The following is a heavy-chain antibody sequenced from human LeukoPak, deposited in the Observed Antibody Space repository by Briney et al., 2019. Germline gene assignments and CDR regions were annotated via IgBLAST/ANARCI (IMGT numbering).Heavy chain of an antibody. V-gene: IGHV3-53*01. CDR2: IYSDGST. CDR3: ARVKGYGDYGDAFDI. D-gene: IGHD4-17*01. J-gene: IGHJ3*02. Sequence: GGSLRLSCAASGFTVSSNYMSWVRQAPGKGLEWVSVIYSDGSTYYADSVKGRFTISRDNSKNTLYLQMNSLRAEDTAVYYCARVKGYGDYGDAFDIWGQGTMVTVSS. CDR1: GFTVSSNY.